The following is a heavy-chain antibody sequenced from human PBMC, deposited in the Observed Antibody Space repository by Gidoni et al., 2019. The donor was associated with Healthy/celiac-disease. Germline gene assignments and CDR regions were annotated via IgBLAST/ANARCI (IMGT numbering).Heavy chain of an antibody. V-gene: IGHV3-7*01. CDR2: IKQDGSEK. CDR1: GFTFSSYW. J-gene: IGHJ4*02. CDR3: ARSTNNWNYNY. D-gene: IGHD1-7*01. Sequence: EVQLVESGGGLVQPGGSLRRSCAASGFTFSSYWMSWVRQAPGKGLEWVANIKQDGSEKYYVDSVKGRFTISRDNAKNSLYLQMNSLRAEDTAVYYCARSTNNWNYNYWGQGTLVTVSS.